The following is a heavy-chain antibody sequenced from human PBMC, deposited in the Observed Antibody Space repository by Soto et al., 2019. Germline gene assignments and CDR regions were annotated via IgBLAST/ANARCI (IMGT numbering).Heavy chain of an antibody. J-gene: IGHJ6*02. D-gene: IGHD6-6*01. CDR2: ISGSDSST. CDR3: ARVLCGSSSGHYYFYGMDV. V-gene: IGHV3-23*01. CDR1: GFSFSSYA. Sequence: EVQLLESGGGLVQPGGSLRLSCAASGFSFSSYAMNWVRQAPGKGLECVSVISGSDSSTYYADSVEGRFTISRGNSKTTLYLQMNSLRAEATAVYYCARVLCGSSSGHYYFYGMDVWGQGTTVTVSS.